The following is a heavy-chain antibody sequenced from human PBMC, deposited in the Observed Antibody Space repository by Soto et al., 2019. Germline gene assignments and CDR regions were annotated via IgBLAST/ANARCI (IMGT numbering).Heavy chain of an antibody. CDR3: ARDPGYCTNGVCRMPPYTREIRGGYYYGMDV. CDR2: INPSGGST. D-gene: IGHD2-8*01. V-gene: IGHV1-46*01. J-gene: IGHJ6*02. Sequence: ASVKVSCKASGYTFTSYYMHWVRQAPGQGLEWMGIINPSGGSTSYAQKFQGRVTMTRDTSTSTVYMELSSLRSEDTVVYYCARDPGYCTNGVCRMPPYTREIRGGYYYGMDVWGQGTTVTVSS. CDR1: GYTFTSYY.